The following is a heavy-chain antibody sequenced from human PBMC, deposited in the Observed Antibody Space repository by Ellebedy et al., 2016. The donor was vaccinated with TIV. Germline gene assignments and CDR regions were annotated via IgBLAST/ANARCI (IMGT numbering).Heavy chain of an antibody. J-gene: IGHJ4*02. D-gene: IGHD6-25*01. CDR3: AKIAATTKLGAFDYGDY. Sequence: GESLKISCAASGFTFSSYAMHWVRQAPGKGLEWVAAIGYDGGDKFYTQSVKGRFTISRDNSKNTLFLQMNSLRPEDTAVYYCAKIAATTKLGAFDYGDYWGQGTRVTVSS. V-gene: IGHV3-30*10. CDR2: IGYDGGDK. CDR1: GFTFSSYA.